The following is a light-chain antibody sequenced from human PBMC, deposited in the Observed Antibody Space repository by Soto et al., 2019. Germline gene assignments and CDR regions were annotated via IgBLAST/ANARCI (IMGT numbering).Light chain of an antibody. J-gene: IGLJ2*01. CDR3: AAWDDSLSGVL. V-gene: IGLV1-47*01. CDR2: RNN. Sequence: QSVLTQPPSASGTPGQRVTISCSGSSSNIGSNYVFWYQHLPGTAPKLLIYRNNQRPSGVPDRFSGSKSGTSASLAISGLRSEDETDYYCAAWDDSLSGVLFGGVTKLTVL. CDR1: SSNIGSNY.